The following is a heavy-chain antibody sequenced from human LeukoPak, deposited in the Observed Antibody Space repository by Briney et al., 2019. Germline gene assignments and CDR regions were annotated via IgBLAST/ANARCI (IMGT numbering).Heavy chain of an antibody. CDR3: ARVTKTGYYDSSGYDY. V-gene: IGHV1-2*02. D-gene: IGHD3-22*01. J-gene: IGHJ4*02. Sequence: ASVKVSCKASGYTFTSYYMHWVRQAPGQGLEWMGWINPNSGGTNYAQTFQGRVTMTRDTSISTAYMELSRLRSDDTAVYYCARVTKTGYYDSSGYDYWGQGTLVTVSS. CDR2: INPNSGGT. CDR1: GYTFTSYY.